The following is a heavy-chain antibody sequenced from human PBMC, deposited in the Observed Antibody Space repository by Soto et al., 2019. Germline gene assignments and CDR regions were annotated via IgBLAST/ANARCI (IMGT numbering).Heavy chain of an antibody. CDR3: SRDDEGGSECDLSY. V-gene: IGHV3-30-3*01. CDR1: GFTFSSYV. D-gene: IGHD1-26*01. Sequence: QVQQVESGGGVVQPGRSLRLSCAASGFTFSSYVMHWVRQTPGKGLEWVAFISHDGNNKYYADSVKGRFTISRDNSENTLYLQMDSLRAEDTAVYYCSRDDEGGSECDLSYWGQGTLVTVSS. J-gene: IGHJ4*02. CDR2: ISHDGNNK.